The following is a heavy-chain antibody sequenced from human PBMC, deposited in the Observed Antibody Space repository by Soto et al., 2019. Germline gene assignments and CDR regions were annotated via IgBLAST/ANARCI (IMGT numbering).Heavy chain of an antibody. V-gene: IGHV4-31*08. CDR3: ASTSYYKIYNWFDP. Sequence: PSETLSLTCTVSGVSISSGGYYWSWIRQHPGKGLEWIGYIYYSGSTYYNPSLKSRVTISVDTSKNQFSLKLSSVTAADTAVYYCASTSYYKIYNWFDPWGQGTLVTVSS. D-gene: IGHD3-10*01. CDR1: GVSISSGGYY. J-gene: IGHJ5*02. CDR2: IYYSGST.